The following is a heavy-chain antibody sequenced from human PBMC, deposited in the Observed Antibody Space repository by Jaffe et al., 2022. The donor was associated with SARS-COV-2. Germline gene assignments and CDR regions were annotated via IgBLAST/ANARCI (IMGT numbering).Heavy chain of an antibody. Sequence: QVQLQESGPGLVKPSQTLSLTCTVSGGSITTGSSYWSWIRQPAGKGLEWIGRVYVSGSTNYNPSLKSRVIMSVDTSKNQFSLKLSSVTAADTAVYYCARASFTYYLPYWGQGILVTVSS. CDR2: VYVSGST. V-gene: IGHV4-61*02. D-gene: IGHD3-22*01. CDR1: GGSITTGSSY. CDR3: ARASFTYYLPY. J-gene: IGHJ4*02.